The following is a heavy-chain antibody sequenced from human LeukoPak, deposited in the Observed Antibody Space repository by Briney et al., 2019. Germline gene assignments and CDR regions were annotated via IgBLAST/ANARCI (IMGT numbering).Heavy chain of an antibody. CDR3: AREWGGYCSSTSCSFFDY. CDR2: IHTSGST. D-gene: IGHD2-2*01. Sequence: SETLSLTCTVSGGSISSGSYYWSWIRQPAGMGLEWIGRIHTSGSTNYNPSLKSRVTISVDTSKNQFSLKLSSVTAADTAVYYCAREWGGYCSSTSCSFFDYWGQGTLVTVSS. V-gene: IGHV4-61*02. J-gene: IGHJ4*02. CDR1: GGSISSGSYY.